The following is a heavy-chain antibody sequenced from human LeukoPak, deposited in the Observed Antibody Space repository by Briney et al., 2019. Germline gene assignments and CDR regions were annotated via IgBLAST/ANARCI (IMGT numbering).Heavy chain of an antibody. J-gene: IGHJ4*02. V-gene: IGHV4-59*12. CDR1: GGSISSYY. D-gene: IGHD6-13*01. Sequence: SETLSLTCTVSGGSISSYYWSWIRQPPGKGLEWIGYIYHSGSTNYNPSLKSRVTISVDTSKNQFSLKLSSVTPEDTAVYYCARGSEDPGIAAARLDYWGQGTLVTVSS. CDR3: ARGSEDPGIAAARLDY. CDR2: IYHSGST.